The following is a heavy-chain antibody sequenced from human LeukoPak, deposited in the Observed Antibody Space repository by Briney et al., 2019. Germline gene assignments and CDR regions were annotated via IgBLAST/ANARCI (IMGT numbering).Heavy chain of an antibody. Sequence: GGSLRLSCAASGFTFSSYWMIWVRQAPGKGVEGVANIKQDGREKYYVDSVKGRFTISRDNAKNTLYLQMNSLRAEDTAMFYCARDPSPTAAAVYFDLWGRGTLVTVSS. D-gene: IGHD6-13*01. V-gene: IGHV3-7*01. CDR2: IKQDGREK. CDR3: ARDPSPTAAAVYFDL. CDR1: GFTFSSYW. J-gene: IGHJ2*01.